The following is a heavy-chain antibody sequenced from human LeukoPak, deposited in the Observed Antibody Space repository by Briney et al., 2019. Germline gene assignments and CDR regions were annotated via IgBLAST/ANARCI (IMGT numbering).Heavy chain of an antibody. V-gene: IGHV3-21*01. D-gene: IGHD2-21*01. CDR3: AGGANLFVGDAFDI. J-gene: IGHJ3*02. CDR2: ISSSSSYI. CDR1: GFTFSSYS. Sequence: TGGSLRLSCAASGFTFSSYSMNWVRQAPGKGLEWVSSISSSSSYIYYADSVKGRFTISRDNAKNSLYLQMNSLRAEGTAVYYCAGGANLFVGDAFDIWGQGTMVTVSS.